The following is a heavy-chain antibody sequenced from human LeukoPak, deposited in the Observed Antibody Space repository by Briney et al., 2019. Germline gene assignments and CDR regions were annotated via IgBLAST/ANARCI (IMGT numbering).Heavy chain of an antibody. Sequence: SCKASGYTFTDYYIHWVRQAPGKGLEWVSGISGSGGSTYYAGSVKGRFTISRDNAKNSLYLQMNSLRAEDTAVYYCARDRLVSSGWDLDPWGQGTLVTVSS. V-gene: IGHV3-11*04. CDR3: ARDRLVSSGWDLDP. J-gene: IGHJ5*02. CDR2: ISGSGGST. D-gene: IGHD6-19*01. CDR1: GYTFTDYY.